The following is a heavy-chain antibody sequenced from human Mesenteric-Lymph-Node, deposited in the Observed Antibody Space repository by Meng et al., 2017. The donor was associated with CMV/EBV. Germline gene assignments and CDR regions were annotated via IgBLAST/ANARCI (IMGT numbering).Heavy chain of an antibody. V-gene: IGHV3-48*03. J-gene: IGHJ4*02. CDR3: VRASQSFIGSFDY. Sequence: GGSLRLSCAASGFTFSSYEMNWVRQAPGKGLEWVSYISSSGSTIYYADSVKGRFTISRDNAKNSLYLQMNSLRAEDTAVYYCVRASQSFIGSFDYWGQGTLVTVSS. D-gene: IGHD2-15*01. CDR2: ISSSGSTI. CDR1: GFTFSSYE.